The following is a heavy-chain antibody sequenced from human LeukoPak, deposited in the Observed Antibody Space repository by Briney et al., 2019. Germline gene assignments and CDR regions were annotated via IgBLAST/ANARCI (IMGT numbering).Heavy chain of an antibody. D-gene: IGHD3-22*01. Sequence: GGSLRLSCAASGFTVSSNYMSWVRQAPGKGLEWVSVIYSGGSTYYADSVKGRFTISRDNSKNTLYLQMNSLRAEDTAVYYCASFYDKASYDADDIWCQGTMVTVSS. CDR2: IYSGGST. V-gene: IGHV3-66*01. CDR3: ASFYDKASYDADDI. CDR1: GFTVSSNY. J-gene: IGHJ3*02.